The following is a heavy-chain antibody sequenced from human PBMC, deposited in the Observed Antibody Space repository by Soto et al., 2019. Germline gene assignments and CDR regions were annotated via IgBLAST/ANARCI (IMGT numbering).Heavy chain of an antibody. D-gene: IGHD5-12*01. CDR3: ARGYEVATITGMDV. CDR2: INPNSGGT. J-gene: IGHJ6*02. CDR1: GYTFTGYY. V-gene: IGHV1-2*04. Sequence: ASVKAYCKASGYTFTGYYMHWVRQAPGQGLEWMGWINPNSGGTNYAQKFQGWVTMTRDTSISTAYMELSRLRSDDTAVYYCARGYEVATITGMDVWGQGTTVT.